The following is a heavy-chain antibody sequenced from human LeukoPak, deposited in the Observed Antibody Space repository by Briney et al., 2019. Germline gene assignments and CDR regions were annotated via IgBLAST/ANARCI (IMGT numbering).Heavy chain of an antibody. CDR1: GFTVSSNY. J-gene: IGHJ4*02. Sequence: GGSLRLSCAASGFTVSSNYTSWVRQAPGKGLEWVSVIYSGGSTYYADSVKGRFTISRDNSKNTLYLQMNSLRAEDTAVYYCARNSYYDFWSGSPGDYWGQGTLVTVSS. CDR2: IYSGGST. V-gene: IGHV3-53*01. CDR3: ARNSYYDFWSGSPGDY. D-gene: IGHD3-3*01.